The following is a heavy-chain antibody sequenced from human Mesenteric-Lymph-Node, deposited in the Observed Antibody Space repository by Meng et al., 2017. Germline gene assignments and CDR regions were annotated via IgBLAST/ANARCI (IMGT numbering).Heavy chain of an antibody. CDR2: IRSKANSYAT. CDR3: TRHDGSTADMNY. D-gene: IGHD5-24*01. CDR1: GFTFSGSA. V-gene: IGHV3-73*01. J-gene: IGHJ4*02. Sequence: GESLKISCAASGFTFSGSAMHWVRQASGKGLEWVGRIRSKANSYATAYAASVKGRFTISRDDSKNTAYLQMNSLKTEDTAVYYCTRHDGSTADMNYWGQGTLVTVSS.